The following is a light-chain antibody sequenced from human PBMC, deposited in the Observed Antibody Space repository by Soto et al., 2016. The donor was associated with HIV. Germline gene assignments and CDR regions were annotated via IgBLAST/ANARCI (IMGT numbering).Light chain of an antibody. J-gene: IGLJ2*01. Sequence: SYELTQPPSVSVSPGQTASITCSGDKLGNKYACWYQQKPGQSPVLVIYQDIKRPSGIPERFSGSNSGNTATLTIRGTQAMDEADYYCQAWDSSNVVFGGGTKLTVL. CDR3: QAWDSSNVV. CDR2: QDI. V-gene: IGLV3-1*01. CDR1: KLGNKY.